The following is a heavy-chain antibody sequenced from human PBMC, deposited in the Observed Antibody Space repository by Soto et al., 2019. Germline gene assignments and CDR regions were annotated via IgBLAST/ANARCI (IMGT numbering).Heavy chain of an antibody. Sequence: ASVKVSCKASGGTFSSYAISWVRQAPGQGLEWMGGIIPIFGTANYAQKFQGRVTITADESTSTAYMELSSLRSEDTAVYYCARGGQITMVRGTTCYYGMDVWGQGTTVTVSS. CDR1: GGTFSSYA. D-gene: IGHD3-10*01. J-gene: IGHJ6*02. V-gene: IGHV1-69*13. CDR3: ARGGQITMVRGTTCYYGMDV. CDR2: IIPIFGTA.